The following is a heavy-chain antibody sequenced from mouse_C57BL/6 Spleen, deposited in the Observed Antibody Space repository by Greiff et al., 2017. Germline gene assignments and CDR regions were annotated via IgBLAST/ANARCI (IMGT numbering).Heavy chain of an antibody. V-gene: IGHV1-4*01. Sequence: QVQLQQSGAELARPGASVKMSCKASGYTFTSYTMHWVKQRPGQGLEWIGYINPSSGYTKYNQKFKDKATLTVDKSSSTAYMQLSSLTSEDSAVYYCAREFTYAMDDWGQRTSVTVAS. CDR1: GYTFTSYT. CDR2: INPSSGYT. J-gene: IGHJ4*01. CDR3: AREFTYAMDD.